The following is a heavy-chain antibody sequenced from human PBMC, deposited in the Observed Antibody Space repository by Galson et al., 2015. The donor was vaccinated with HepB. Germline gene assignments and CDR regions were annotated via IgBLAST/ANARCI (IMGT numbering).Heavy chain of an antibody. Sequence: SVKVTCKASGGTFSSYTISWVRQAPGQGLEWMGRIIPILGIANYAQKFQGRVTITADKSTSTAYMELSSLRSEDTAVYYCARAKTVTVPYYYYYGMDVWGQGTTVTVSS. D-gene: IGHD4-17*01. CDR1: GGTFSSYT. CDR2: IIPILGIA. J-gene: IGHJ6*02. CDR3: ARAKTVTVPYYYYYGMDV. V-gene: IGHV1-69*02.